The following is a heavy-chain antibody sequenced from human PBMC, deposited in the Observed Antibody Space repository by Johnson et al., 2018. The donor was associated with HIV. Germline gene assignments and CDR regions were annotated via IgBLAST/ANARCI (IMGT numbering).Heavy chain of an antibody. V-gene: IGHV3-13*01. CDR2: IGTAGDT. CDR1: GFTFSSYD. J-gene: IGHJ3*02. Sequence: EVQLVESGGGLVQPGGSLRLSCAASGFTFSSYDMHWVRQATGKGLEWVSAIGTAGDTYYPGSVKGRFNISRENAKNSLYLQMNSLRAGDTAVYYCARALGATYAFDIWGQGTMVTVSS. D-gene: IGHD1-26*01. CDR3: ARALGATYAFDI.